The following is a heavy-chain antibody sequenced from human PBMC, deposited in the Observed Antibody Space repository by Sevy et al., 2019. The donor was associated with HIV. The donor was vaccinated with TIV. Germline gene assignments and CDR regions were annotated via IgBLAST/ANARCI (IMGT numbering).Heavy chain of an antibody. CDR3: TSQPQWLALDY. D-gene: IGHD6-19*01. V-gene: IGHV3-73*01. CDR1: GFTFSGAA. CDR2: IRSNANSYAT. J-gene: IGHJ4*02. Sequence: EGSLRLSCAASGFTFSGAAMHWVLQASGKALEWVGRIRSNANSYATAYAASVKGRFTISRDDSKNTAYLQMNSLKTEDTAVYYCTSQPQWLALDYWGQGTLVTVSS.